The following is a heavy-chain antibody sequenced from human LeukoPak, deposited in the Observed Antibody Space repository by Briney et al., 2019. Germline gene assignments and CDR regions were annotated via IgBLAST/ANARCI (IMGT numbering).Heavy chain of an antibody. J-gene: IGHJ4*02. CDR1: GFTFTDCS. D-gene: IGHD1/OR15-1a*01. CDR2: IDPSSTYI. V-gene: IGHV3-21*01. Sequence: PGGSLRLSCAASGFTFTDCSMAWVRQAPGKGLEWASSIDPSSTYIFYSDSVKGRFTISRDNARNSLYLQMNSLIADDTAVYYCTRALRMGNIARVSDSWGQGTLVTVSS. CDR3: TRALRMGNIARVSDS.